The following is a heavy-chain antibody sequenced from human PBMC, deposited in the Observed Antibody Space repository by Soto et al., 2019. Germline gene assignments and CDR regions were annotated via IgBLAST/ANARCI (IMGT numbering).Heavy chain of an antibody. CDR1: GFSFSSYA. J-gene: IGHJ4*02. Sequence: EVQLLESGGGLVQPGGSLRLSCVASGFSFSSYAMVWVRQAPGKGLEWVSVISARGGSSYFADTVKGRFTISRDNSKNLVSLEMNSLTAEDTAIYFCAKGSIEYSASVDNWCQGTLVLVSS. V-gene: IGHV3-23*01. CDR3: AKGSIEYSASVDN. CDR2: ISARGGSS. D-gene: IGHD5-12*01.